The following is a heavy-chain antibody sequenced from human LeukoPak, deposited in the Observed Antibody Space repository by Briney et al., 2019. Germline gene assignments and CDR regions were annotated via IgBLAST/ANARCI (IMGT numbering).Heavy chain of an antibody. V-gene: IGHV3-7*01. CDR1: GCTFSSYC. CDR2: IKQDGSEK. D-gene: IGHD2-2*02. J-gene: IGHJ1*01. CDR3: AREVYCSSTSCYTGYFQH. Sequence: AGSLRLSCAASGCTFSSYCMSWVRQAPGKGLEWVANIKQDGSEKYYVDSVKGRFIISRVNAKNSQYLQMNSLRAEDTAVYYCAREVYCSSTSCYTGYFQHWGQGTLVTVSS.